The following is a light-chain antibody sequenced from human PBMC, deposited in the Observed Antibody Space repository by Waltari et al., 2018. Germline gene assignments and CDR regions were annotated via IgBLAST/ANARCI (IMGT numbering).Light chain of an antibody. CDR1: SSDVATYNL. J-gene: IGLJ3*02. V-gene: IGLV2-23*02. CDR3: CSYAGNFIWV. Sequence: QSALTQPASVSGSLGQSFTISCPGTSSDVATYNLVSWYQQHPGKAPKLLIFHVTARPSGVSNRFSGSKSGNTASLTISGLQAEDEADYYCCSYAGNFIWVFGGGTKLTVL. CDR2: HVT.